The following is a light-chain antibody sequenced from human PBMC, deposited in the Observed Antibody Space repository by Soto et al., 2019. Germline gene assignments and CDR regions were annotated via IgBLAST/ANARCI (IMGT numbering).Light chain of an antibody. V-gene: IGKV1-39*01. CDR3: QQSYSPPPIT. CDR2: AAS. CDR1: QNIVTY. Sequence: QSASVGGRSNVTCPASQNIVTYLNWYQQKPGKAPKLLIYAASSLQSGVPSRFSGSGSGTHFTLTISSVQPEDFATYYCQQSYSPPPITFGQGTRLEIK. J-gene: IGKJ5*01.